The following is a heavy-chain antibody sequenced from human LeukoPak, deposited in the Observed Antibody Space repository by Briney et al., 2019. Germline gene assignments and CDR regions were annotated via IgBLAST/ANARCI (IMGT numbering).Heavy chain of an antibody. Sequence: SETLSLTCTVSGGSISSGGYYWSWIRQPPGKGLEWIGYIYHSGSTYFNPSLKSRVTISVDMSKNQFSLKLSSVTAADTAVYYCARTGYCSRTSCFIDYWGQGTLVTVSS. CDR2: IYHSGST. CDR3: ARTGYCSRTSCFIDY. CDR1: GGSISSGGYY. V-gene: IGHV4-30-2*01. J-gene: IGHJ4*02. D-gene: IGHD2-2*01.